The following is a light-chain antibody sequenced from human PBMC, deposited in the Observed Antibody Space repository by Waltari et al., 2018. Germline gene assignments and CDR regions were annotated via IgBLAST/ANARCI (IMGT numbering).Light chain of an antibody. CDR2: DKD. Sequence: SSELPQDPAVSVALGQTVRIPCQGEHPRSHYVGWYQQKPGQAPMLVIYDKDNRPSGIPERFSGSSSGNIASLTITGAQAEDEADYYCNSRDTRGNHFVVFGGGTKLTVL. CDR3: NSRDTRGNHFVV. CDR1: HPRSHY. J-gene: IGLJ2*01. V-gene: IGLV3-19*01.